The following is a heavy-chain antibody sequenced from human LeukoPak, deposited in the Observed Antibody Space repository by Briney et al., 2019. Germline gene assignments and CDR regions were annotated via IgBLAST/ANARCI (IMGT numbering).Heavy chain of an antibody. Sequence: PGGSLRLSCAASGLTFSSYAMSWVRQAPGKGLEWVSAISGSGGSTYYADSVKGRFTISRDNSKNTLYLQMNSLRAEDTAVYYCAKDRNYDSSGYYPDAFDIWGQGTMVTVSP. V-gene: IGHV3-23*01. CDR2: ISGSGGST. CDR1: GLTFSSYA. D-gene: IGHD3-22*01. J-gene: IGHJ3*02. CDR3: AKDRNYDSSGYYPDAFDI.